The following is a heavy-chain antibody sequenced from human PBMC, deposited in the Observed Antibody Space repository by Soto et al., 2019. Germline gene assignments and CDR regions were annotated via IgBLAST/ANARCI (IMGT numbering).Heavy chain of an antibody. CDR3: ARCDSCYGIGYYFDY. CDR2: IIPIFGTA. V-gene: IGHV1-69*13. J-gene: IGHJ4*02. Sequence: ASVKVSCKASGGTFSSYAISWVRQAPGQGLEWMGGIIPIFGTANYAQKFQGRVTITADESTSTAYMELSSLRSEDTAVYYCARCDSCYGIGYYFDYWGQGTLVTVSS. CDR1: GGTFSSYA. D-gene: IGHD2-15*01.